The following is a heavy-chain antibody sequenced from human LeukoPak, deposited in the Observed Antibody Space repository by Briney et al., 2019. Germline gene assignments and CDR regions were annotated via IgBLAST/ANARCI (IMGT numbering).Heavy chain of an antibody. CDR2: TYYRSTWYT. Sequence: SQTLSLTCAISGNSVSSNSAAWNWIRQSPSRGLEWLGRTYYRSTWYTDYAVSVRSRITINPDTSKNQFSLQLNSVTPEDTAVYYCARAFGADYDFWSGYSSPRFTHWGQGTLVTVSS. V-gene: IGHV6-1*01. CDR1: GNSVSSNSAA. CDR3: ARAFGADYDFWSGYSSPRFTH. J-gene: IGHJ5*02. D-gene: IGHD3-3*01.